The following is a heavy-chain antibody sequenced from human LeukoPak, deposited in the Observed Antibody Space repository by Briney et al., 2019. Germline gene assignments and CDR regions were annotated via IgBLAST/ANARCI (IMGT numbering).Heavy chain of an antibody. CDR1: GFTFSSYA. CDR2: ISGSGGST. D-gene: IGHD6-19*01. V-gene: IGHV3-23*01. Sequence: GGSLRLSCAASGFTFSSYAMSWVRQAPGKGLEWVSAISGSGGSTCYADSVKGRFTISRDNSKNTLYLQMNSLRAEDTAVYYCAKEGAASSGWYGDAFDIWGQGTMVTVSS. CDR3: AKEGAASSGWYGDAFDI. J-gene: IGHJ3*02.